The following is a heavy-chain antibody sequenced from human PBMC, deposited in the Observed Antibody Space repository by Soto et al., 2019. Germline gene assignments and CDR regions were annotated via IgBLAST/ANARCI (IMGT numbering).Heavy chain of an antibody. J-gene: IGHJ4*02. CDR1: GFSFSDSA. Sequence: EVQLVESGGGLVQPGGSLKLSCAASGFSFSDSAIQWVRQASGKGLEWVGRIRSKANDYATAYAASVKGRFTISRDDSKNTAYLQMNSLKTEDTAVYYCVRHVGATYFDFWGQGTLVTVSS. CDR3: VRHVGATYFDF. V-gene: IGHV3-73*01. D-gene: IGHD2-15*01. CDR2: IRSKANDYAT.